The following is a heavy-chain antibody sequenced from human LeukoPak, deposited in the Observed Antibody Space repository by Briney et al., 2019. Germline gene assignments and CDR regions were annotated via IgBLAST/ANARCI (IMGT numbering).Heavy chain of an antibody. V-gene: IGHV5-51*01. D-gene: IGHD2-15*01. CDR1: GYSFTSYW. J-gene: IGHJ3*02. CDR3: ASPCRTDGVAFDI. CDR2: ISPGDSDT. Sequence: GESLKISCKGSGYSFTSYWIGWVRQMPGKGLEWMGIISPGDSDTRYSPSFQGQVTISADKSISTAYLQWSSLKASDTAMYYCASPCRTDGVAFDIWGQGTMVTVSS.